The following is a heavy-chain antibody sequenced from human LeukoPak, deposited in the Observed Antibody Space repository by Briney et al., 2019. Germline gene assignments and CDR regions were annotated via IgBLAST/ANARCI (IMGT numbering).Heavy chain of an antibody. CDR1: GFTFSSYA. CDR2: ISYDGSNK. CDR3: ARDGNYYDSSGYPSR. D-gene: IGHD3-22*01. Sequence: GGSLRPSCAASGFTFSSYAMHWVRQAPGKGLEWVAVISYDGSNKYYADSVKGRFTISRDNSKNTLYLQMNSLRAEDTAVYYCARDGNYYDSSGYPSRWGQGTLVTVSS. J-gene: IGHJ4*02. V-gene: IGHV3-30-3*01.